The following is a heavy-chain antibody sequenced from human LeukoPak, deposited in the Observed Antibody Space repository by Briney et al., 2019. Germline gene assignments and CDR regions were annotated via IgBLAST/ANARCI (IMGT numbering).Heavy chain of an antibody. CDR2: TSNNGGYT. CDR1: GFTFSSSA. CDR3: AKQLGYCSDGSCYFPY. V-gene: IGHV3-23*01. D-gene: IGHD2-15*01. J-gene: IGHJ4*02. Sequence: GGSLRLSCAASGFTFSSSAMSWVRQAPGKGMEWVSATSNNGGYTYYADSVQGRFTIARDNSKGTLCLQMNSLRAEDTAVYYCAKQLGYCSDGSCYFPYWGQGTLVTVSS.